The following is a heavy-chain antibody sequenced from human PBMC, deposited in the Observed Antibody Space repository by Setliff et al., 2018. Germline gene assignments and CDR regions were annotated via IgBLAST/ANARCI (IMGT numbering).Heavy chain of an antibody. CDR3: ARAYYGTVNGYSSYYGLDV. D-gene: IGHD3-9*01. CDR2: ISGSGGST. V-gene: IGHV3-23*01. Sequence: GGSLRLSCAASGFTFTSYAMRWVRQAPGKGLEWVSSISGSGGSTYYADSVKGRFTMSRDNAKNTLYLQMNSLRAEDTAVYYCARAYYGTVNGYSSYYGLDVWGQGTTVTVSS. J-gene: IGHJ6*02. CDR1: GFTFTSYA.